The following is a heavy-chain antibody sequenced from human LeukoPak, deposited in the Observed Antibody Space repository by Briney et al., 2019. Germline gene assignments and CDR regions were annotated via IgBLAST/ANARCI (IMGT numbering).Heavy chain of an antibody. V-gene: IGHV3-30*04. CDR3: ARDGDSSSWYDYYYYYYMDV. Sequence: GGSLRLSCAASGFTFISYAIHWVRQAPGKGLEWVAVISFHGTDSFYADSVKGRFTISRDNAKNSLYLQMNSLRAEDTAVYYCARDGDSSSWYDYYYYYYMDVWGKGTTVTISS. CDR2: ISFHGTDS. D-gene: IGHD6-13*01. J-gene: IGHJ6*03. CDR1: GFTFISYA.